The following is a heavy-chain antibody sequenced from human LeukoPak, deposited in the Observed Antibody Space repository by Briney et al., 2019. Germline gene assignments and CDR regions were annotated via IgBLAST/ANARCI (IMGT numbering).Heavy chain of an antibody. D-gene: IGHD2-2*01. CDR3: ARDLVYCSATSGQDY. Sequence: GGSLRLSCVASGFSLGSYTMHWVRQPPGTGLEWVAVISWNGGSINYADSVKGRFTISRDDSKTTMYLQMNRLRAEDTAVYYCARDLVYCSATSGQDYWGQGTLVTVSS. V-gene: IGHV3-30-3*01. CDR1: GFSLGSYT. J-gene: IGHJ4*02. CDR2: ISWNGGSI.